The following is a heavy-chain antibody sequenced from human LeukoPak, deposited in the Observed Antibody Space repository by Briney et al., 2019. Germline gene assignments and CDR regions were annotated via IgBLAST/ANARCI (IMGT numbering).Heavy chain of an antibody. CDR2: LYSGGTT. J-gene: IGHJ4*02. CDR3: ARGGSSGWSPTPFFDY. Sequence: GGTLRLSCAASGFAVSSTHMTSVRQAPGTGLEAFSILYSGGTTYYADSLKGRFTISRDNSKNALYLQMNSLRADDTAVYYCARGGSSGWSPTPFFDYWGQGTLVTVSS. D-gene: IGHD6-19*01. V-gene: IGHV3-53*01. CDR1: GFAVSSTH.